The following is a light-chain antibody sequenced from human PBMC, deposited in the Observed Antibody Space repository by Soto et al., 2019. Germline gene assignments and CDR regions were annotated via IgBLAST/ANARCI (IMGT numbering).Light chain of an antibody. CDR3: QQYDEWPPSYT. CDR1: QSVSSN. V-gene: IGKV3-15*01. CDR2: GAS. Sequence: EIMMTQSPATLSVSPGERATLTCRASQSVSSNLAWYQQKPGQAPRLLIYGASTRATGIPARISGSGSGTEFTLTISSLQSEEFAVYYCQQYDEWPPSYTFGQGTKVDI. J-gene: IGKJ2*01.